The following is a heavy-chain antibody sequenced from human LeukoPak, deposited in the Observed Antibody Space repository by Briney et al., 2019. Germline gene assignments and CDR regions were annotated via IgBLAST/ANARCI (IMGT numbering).Heavy chain of an antibody. CDR2: INQDGTEK. J-gene: IGHJ6*03. D-gene: IGHD2-21*02. Sequence: GGSLRLSCAASGFTFTTYWMSWVRQAPGKGLEWVANINQDGTEKFYVDSVKGRFTISRDNAKNSLFLQMNSLRVEDTAVYYCARNGAPVVTAITPYYYYMDVWGKGTTVTVSS. V-gene: IGHV3-7*01. CDR3: ARNGAPVVTAITPYYYYMDV. CDR1: GFTFTTYW.